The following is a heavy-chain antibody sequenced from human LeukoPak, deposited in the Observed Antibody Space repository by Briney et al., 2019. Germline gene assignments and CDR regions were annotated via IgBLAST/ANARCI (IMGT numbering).Heavy chain of an antibody. CDR2: INHSGST. V-gene: IGHV4-34*01. Sequence: SETLSLTCAVYGGSFSGYYWSWIRQPPGKGLEWIGEINHSGSTNYNPSLESRVTISVDTSKNQFSLKLSSVTAADTAVYYCARGKTKGYWGQGTLVTVSS. CDR1: GGSFSGYY. CDR3: ARGKTKGY. D-gene: IGHD2-8*01. J-gene: IGHJ4*02.